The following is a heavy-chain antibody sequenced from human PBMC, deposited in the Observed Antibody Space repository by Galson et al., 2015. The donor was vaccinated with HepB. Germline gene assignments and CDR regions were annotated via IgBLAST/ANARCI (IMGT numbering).Heavy chain of an antibody. CDR3: ARVLTVWAFDM. D-gene: IGHD3-9*01. CDR1: GFTFSDYY. J-gene: IGHJ3*02. V-gene: IGHV3-11*06. Sequence: SLRLSCAASGFTFSDYYMSWIRQAPGKGLEWVSYISSDSAYTDYPDSVKGRFTVSRDNAKNSLYLRMNSLRAEDTAVYYCARVLTVWAFDMWGQGTMVTVSS. CDR2: ISSDSAYT.